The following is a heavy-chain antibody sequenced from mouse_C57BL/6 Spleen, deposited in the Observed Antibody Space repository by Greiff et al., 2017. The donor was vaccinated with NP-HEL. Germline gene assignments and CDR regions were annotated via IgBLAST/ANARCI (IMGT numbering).Heavy chain of an antibody. Sequence: VMLVESGAELVKPGASVKISCKASGYAFSSYWMNWVKQRPGKGLEWIGQIYPGDGDTNYNGKFKGKATLTADKSSSTAYMQLSSLTSADAAVYFCARERTAQMDYWGQGTSVTVSS. J-gene: IGHJ4*01. D-gene: IGHD3-2*02. V-gene: IGHV1-80*01. CDR2: IYPGDGDT. CDR1: GYAFSSYW. CDR3: ARERTAQMDY.